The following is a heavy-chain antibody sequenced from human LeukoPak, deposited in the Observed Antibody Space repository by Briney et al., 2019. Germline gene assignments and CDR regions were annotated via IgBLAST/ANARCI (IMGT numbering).Heavy chain of an antibody. D-gene: IGHD6-6*01. CDR1: GTSISGSDW. J-gene: IGHJ5*02. V-gene: IGHV4-4*02. CDR3: AISSYYRVWFDP. CDR2: IYHNGNT. Sequence: SETLSLTCVVSGTSISGSDWWSWVRQPPGRGLEWIGEIYHNGNTNYNPSLKSRVTISVDKSKNQFSLMLTSVTAADTAVYYCAISSYYRVWFDPWGQGTLVTVSS.